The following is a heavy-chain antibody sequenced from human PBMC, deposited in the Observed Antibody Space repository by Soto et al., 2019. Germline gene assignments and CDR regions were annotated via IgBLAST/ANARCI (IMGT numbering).Heavy chain of an antibody. CDR1: GFTFSSYA. Sequence: QVQLVESGGGVVQPGRSLRLSCAASGFTFSSYAMHWVRQAPGKGLEWVAVISYDGSNKYYADSVKGRFTISRDNSKNPLYLQMNSLRAEDTAVYYCARDFGGRYSSSWYSTGDYYYGMDVWGQGTTVTVSS. V-gene: IGHV3-30-3*01. CDR3: ARDFGGRYSSSWYSTGDYYYGMDV. D-gene: IGHD6-13*01. J-gene: IGHJ6*02. CDR2: ISYDGSNK.